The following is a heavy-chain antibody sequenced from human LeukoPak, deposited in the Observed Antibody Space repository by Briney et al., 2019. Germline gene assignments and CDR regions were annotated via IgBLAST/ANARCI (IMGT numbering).Heavy chain of an antibody. CDR2: IWYDGSNK. Sequence: GGSLRLSCAPSGFTFSSYGMHWVRQAPGKGLEWVAVIWYDGSNKYYADSVKGRFTISRDNSKSTLYLQMNSLRVEDTAVYYCARAYYDSSGHYEYYFDYWGRGTLVTVAS. CDR1: GFTFSSYG. CDR3: ARAYYDSSGHYEYYFDY. V-gene: IGHV3-33*01. J-gene: IGHJ4*02. D-gene: IGHD3-22*01.